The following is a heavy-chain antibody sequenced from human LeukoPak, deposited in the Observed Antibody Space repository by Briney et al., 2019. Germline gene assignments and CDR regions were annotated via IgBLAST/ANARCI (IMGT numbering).Heavy chain of an antibody. J-gene: IGHJ4*02. CDR2: INHSGGST. CDR3: ARAKGLFDH. V-gene: IGHV1-46*01. CDR1: GYTFAIYY. Sequence: ASVKVSCKASGYTFAIYYIHWVRQAPGQGLEWMGIINHSGGSTSYTQKFQGRLTMTRDTSTSTVYMELSSLRSEDTAVYYCARAKGLFDHWGQGTLVTVSS.